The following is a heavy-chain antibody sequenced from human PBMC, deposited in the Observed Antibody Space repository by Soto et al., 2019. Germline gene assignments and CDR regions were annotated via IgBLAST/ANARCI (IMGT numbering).Heavy chain of an antibody. V-gene: IGHV3-21*01. Sequence: EVQLVESGGGLVKPGGSLRLSCAASGFTFSSYSMNWVRQAPGKGLEWVSSISSSSSYIYYADSVKGRFTISRDNAKNSLYLPMNSLRAEDTAVYYCARDQGGYYESFAFDIWGQGTMVTVSS. CDR1: GFTFSSYS. J-gene: IGHJ3*02. CDR2: ISSSSSYI. CDR3: ARDQGGYYESFAFDI. D-gene: IGHD3-22*01.